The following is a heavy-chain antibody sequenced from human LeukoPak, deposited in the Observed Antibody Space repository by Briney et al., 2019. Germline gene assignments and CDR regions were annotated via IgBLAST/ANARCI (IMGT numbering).Heavy chain of an antibody. V-gene: IGHV3-21*01. CDR1: GFTFSSYS. Sequence: KPEGSLRLSCAASGFTFSSYSMNWVRQAPGKGLEWVSSISSSSSYIYYADSVKGRFTISRDNAKNSLYLQMNSLRAEDTAVYYCARSGWRYCSSTSCYSWFDPWGQGTLVTVSS. J-gene: IGHJ5*02. CDR3: ARSGWRYCSSTSCYSWFDP. D-gene: IGHD2-2*02. CDR2: ISSSSSYI.